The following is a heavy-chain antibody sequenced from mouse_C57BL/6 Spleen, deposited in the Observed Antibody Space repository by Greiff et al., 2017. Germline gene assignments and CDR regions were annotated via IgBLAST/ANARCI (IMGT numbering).Heavy chain of an antibody. V-gene: IGHV1-78*01. CDR1: GYTFTDHT. Sequence: QVQLQQSDAELVKPGASVKISCKVSGYTFTDHTIHWMKQRPEQGLEWIGYIYPRDGSNKYNEKFKGKATFTADKSSSTAYMQLNSLTSEDSAVYFCAREDGNYPYFDYWGQGTTLTVSS. CDR3: AREDGNYPYFDY. D-gene: IGHD2-1*01. J-gene: IGHJ2*01. CDR2: IYPRDGSN.